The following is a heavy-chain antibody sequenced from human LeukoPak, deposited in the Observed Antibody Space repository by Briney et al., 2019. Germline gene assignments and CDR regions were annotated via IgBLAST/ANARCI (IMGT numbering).Heavy chain of an antibody. CDR1: GFTFSSYA. V-gene: IGHV3-23*01. CDR3: AKAVNFDWLPNDY. D-gene: IGHD3-9*01. J-gene: IGHJ4*02. CDR2: ISGSGGST. Sequence: PGGSLLLSCAASGFTFSSYAMSWVRPAPGKGLEWVSAISGSGGSTYYADSVKGRFTISRYNSKNTLYLQMNSLRAEDTAVYSCAKAVNFDWLPNDYWGQGTLVTVSS.